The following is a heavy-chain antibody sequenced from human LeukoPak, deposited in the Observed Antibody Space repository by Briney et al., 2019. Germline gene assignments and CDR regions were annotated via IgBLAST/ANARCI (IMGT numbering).Heavy chain of an antibody. CDR1: GLTFSDFY. Sequence: PGESLRLSCAASGLTFSDFYMTWIRQAPGKGLEWVSYISNSGSFINYADSVKGRFTIFRDNAKNSLYLQMSSLRAEDTALYYCARVALFNWFDSWGQGTLVTVSS. CDR2: ISNSGSFI. V-gene: IGHV3-11*01. D-gene: IGHD2-15*01. J-gene: IGHJ5*01. CDR3: ARVALFNWFDS.